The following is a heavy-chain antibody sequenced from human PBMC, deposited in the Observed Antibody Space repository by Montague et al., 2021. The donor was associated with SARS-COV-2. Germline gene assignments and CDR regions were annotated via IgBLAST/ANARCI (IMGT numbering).Heavy chain of an antibody. CDR1: GGSMTSALYY. J-gene: IGHJ6*02. D-gene: IGHD5-12*01. Sequence: TLYLTCSVSGGSMTSALYYWSWIRQRPGKGLEWIAYINSSGRTNYNSSLRSRLSISLDASNSQFSLKLSSVTAADTAVYYCARKDIALGYGVDARGQGTTVTVSS. CDR2: INSSGRT. V-gene: IGHV4-31*03. CDR3: ARKDIALGYGVDA.